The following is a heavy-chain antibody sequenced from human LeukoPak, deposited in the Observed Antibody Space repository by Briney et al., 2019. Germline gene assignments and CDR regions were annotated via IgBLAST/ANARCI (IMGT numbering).Heavy chain of an antibody. V-gene: IGHV4-59*01. CDR2: IYYSGST. CDR1: GDSISSYY. J-gene: IGHJ3*02. CDR3: ARALRLWGGNSGIAFDI. Sequence: SETLSLTCTVSGDSISSYYWSWIRQPPGKGLEWIGYIYYSGSTNYNPSLKSRVTISVDTSKNQFSLKLSSVTAADTAVYYCARALRLWGGNSGIAFDIWGQGTMVTVSS. D-gene: IGHD4-23*01.